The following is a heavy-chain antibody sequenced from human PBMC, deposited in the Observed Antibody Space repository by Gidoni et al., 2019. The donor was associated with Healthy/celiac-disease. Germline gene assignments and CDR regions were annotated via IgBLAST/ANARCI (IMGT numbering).Heavy chain of an antibody. V-gene: IGHV1-3*01. D-gene: IGHD6-13*01. CDR2: INAGNGNT. Sequence: QFQLVQSGAEVQKPGASVKVSCKASGYTFTSYAMHWVRQAPGQRREWMGWINAGNGNTKYSQKFQGRVTITRDTSASTAYMELSSLRSEDTAVYYCARDPIPYSSSWYYFDYWGQGTLVTVSS. CDR1: GYTFTSYA. CDR3: ARDPIPYSSSWYYFDY. J-gene: IGHJ4*02.